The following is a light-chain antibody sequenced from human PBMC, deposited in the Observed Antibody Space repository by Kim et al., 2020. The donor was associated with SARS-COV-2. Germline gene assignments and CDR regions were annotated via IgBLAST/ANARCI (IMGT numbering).Light chain of an antibody. Sequence: ATNNCKSSQSVLYSSNNKSYLAWYQQKPGQPPKLLIYWASTRESGVPDRFSGSGSGTDFTLTISSLQAEDVAVYYCQQYYSTPWTFGQGTKVDIK. J-gene: IGKJ1*01. CDR2: WAS. V-gene: IGKV4-1*01. CDR3: QQYYSTPWT. CDR1: QSVLYSSNNKSY.